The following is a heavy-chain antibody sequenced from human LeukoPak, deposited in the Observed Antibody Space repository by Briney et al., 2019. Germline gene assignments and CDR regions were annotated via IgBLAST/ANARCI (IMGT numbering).Heavy chain of an antibody. V-gene: IGHV3-30*04. CDR2: ISYDGSNK. J-gene: IGHJ6*02. CDR1: GFTFSSYA. CDR3: ARDASGTDYYYYGMDV. D-gene: IGHD2-15*01. Sequence: GGSLRLSCAASGFTFSSYAMHWVRQAPGKGLEWVAVISYDGSNKYYADSVKDRFTISRDNSKNTLYLQMNSLRAEDTAVYYCARDASGTDYYYYGMDVWGQGTTVTVSS.